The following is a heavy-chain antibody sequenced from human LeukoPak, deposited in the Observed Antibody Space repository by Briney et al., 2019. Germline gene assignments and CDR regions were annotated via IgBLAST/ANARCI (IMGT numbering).Heavy chain of an antibody. CDR2: ISAYNGNT. CDR1: GYTFTSYG. CDR3: ARDPSIAAWAKYNWFDP. Sequence: ASVKVTCKASGYTFTSYGISWVRQAPGQGLEWMGWISAYNGNTNYAQKLQGRVTMTTDTSTSTAYMELRSPRSDDTAVYYCARDPSIAAWAKYNWFDPWGQGTLVTVSS. V-gene: IGHV1-18*01. J-gene: IGHJ5*02. D-gene: IGHD6-6*01.